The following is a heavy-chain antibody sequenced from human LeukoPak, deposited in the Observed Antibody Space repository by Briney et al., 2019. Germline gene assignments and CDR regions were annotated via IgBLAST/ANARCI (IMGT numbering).Heavy chain of an antibody. J-gene: IGHJ4*02. CDR1: GFTFSNAW. D-gene: IGHD6-6*01. CDR3: TTLSIAARRVRGTGSY. Sequence: GGSLRLSCAASGFTFSNAWMSWVRQAPGRGLEWVGRIKSKTDGGTTDYAAPVKGRFTISRDDSKNTLYLQMNSLKTEDTAVYYCTTLSIAARRVRGTGSYWGQGTLVTVSS. CDR2: IKSKTDGGTT. V-gene: IGHV3-15*01.